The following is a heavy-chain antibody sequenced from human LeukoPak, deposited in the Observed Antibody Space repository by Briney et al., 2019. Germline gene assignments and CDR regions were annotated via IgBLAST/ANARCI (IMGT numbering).Heavy chain of an antibody. CDR2: ISSSSSTI. CDR1: GFTFSSYS. CDR3: ARDRSDAYNKNDY. Sequence: GGSLRLSCAASGFTFSSYSMNWVRQAPGKGLEWVSYISSSSSTIYYADSVKGRFTISRDNAKNSLYLQMNSLRAEDTAVYYCARDRSDAYNKNDYWGQGTLVTVSS. V-gene: IGHV3-48*01. J-gene: IGHJ4*02. D-gene: IGHD5-24*01.